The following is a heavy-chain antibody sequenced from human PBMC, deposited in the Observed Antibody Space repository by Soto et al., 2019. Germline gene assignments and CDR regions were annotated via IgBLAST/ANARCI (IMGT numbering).Heavy chain of an antibody. CDR2: ISYDERNK. D-gene: IGHD4-17*01. CDR3: ARDEGSADYGGNSGDY. CDR1: GFTFSYYG. V-gene: IGHV3-30*03. Sequence: QVQLVESGGGMVLPGRSLRLSCAASGFTFSYYGMHWVRQAPGKGLEWVAVISYDERNKYYADSVKGRFTISRDNSQNTLYLQMNSLRVEDSAVYYCARDEGSADYGGNSGDYWGQGPLVTVSS. J-gene: IGHJ4*02.